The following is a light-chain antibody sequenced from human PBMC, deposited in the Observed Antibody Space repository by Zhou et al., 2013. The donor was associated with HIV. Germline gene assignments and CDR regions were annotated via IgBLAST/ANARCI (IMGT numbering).Light chain of an antibody. J-gene: IGKJ5*01. CDR2: DAS. V-gene: IGKV3-11*01. Sequence: EIVLTQSPATLSLSPGERATLSCWASQSVSSSLAWYQQKPGQAPRLLIYDASNRATGIPARFSGSGSGTDFTLTISSLEPEDFAVYYCQQRSNWPPSITFGQGTRLEIK. CDR1: QSVSSS. CDR3: QQRSNWPPSIT.